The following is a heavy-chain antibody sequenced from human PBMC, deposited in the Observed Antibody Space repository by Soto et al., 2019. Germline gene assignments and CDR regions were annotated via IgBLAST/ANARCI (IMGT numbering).Heavy chain of an antibody. CDR1: GYTFTNYD. D-gene: IGHD2-21*02. CDR3: EVTAAGY. CDR2: VSPDHGNA. J-gene: IGHJ4*02. Sequence: QVQVAQSKAEVKKPGASVKVSCKTSGYTFTNYDINWVRQAPGQGLEWMGWVSPDHGNAGYAPQLQGRITMTSDTSTSTVYMELTNLSSDDTAVYFCEVTAAGYWGQGTMVTVSS. V-gene: IGHV1-8*01.